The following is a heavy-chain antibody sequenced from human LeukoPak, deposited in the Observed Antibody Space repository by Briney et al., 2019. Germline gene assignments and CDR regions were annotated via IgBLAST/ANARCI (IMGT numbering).Heavy chain of an antibody. Sequence: PSETLSLTCTVSGGSISSYYWSWIRQPPGTGLEWIGYIYYSGSTNYNPSLKSRVTISVDTSKNQFSLKLSSVTAADTAVYYCARVSITMVRDYYYYMDVWGKGTTVTVSS. CDR2: IYYSGST. J-gene: IGHJ6*03. CDR1: GGSISSYY. V-gene: IGHV4-59*01. D-gene: IGHD3-10*01. CDR3: ARVSITMVRDYYYYMDV.